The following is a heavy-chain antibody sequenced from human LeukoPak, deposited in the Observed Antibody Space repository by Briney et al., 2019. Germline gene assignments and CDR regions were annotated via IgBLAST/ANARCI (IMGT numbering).Heavy chain of an antibody. D-gene: IGHD3-22*01. CDR3: ARYFYDSSGSSGDAFDI. CDR1: GYTFTGYY. V-gene: IGHV1-2*02. J-gene: IGHJ3*02. Sequence: ASVKVSCKTSGYTFTGYYMHWVRQAPGQGLEWMGGINPNSGGTNYAQRFQGRVTMTRDTSMSTAYMELSRLRSDDSAVYYCARYFYDSSGSSGDAFDIWGQGTMVTVSS. CDR2: INPNSGGT.